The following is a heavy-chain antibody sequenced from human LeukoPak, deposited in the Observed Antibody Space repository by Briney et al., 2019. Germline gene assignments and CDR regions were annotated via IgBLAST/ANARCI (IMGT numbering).Heavy chain of an antibody. V-gene: IGHV3-30-3*01. CDR3: ARDWGQRGVGATPAN. Sequence: GGSLRLSCAASGFTFSSHAMVWVRQAPGKGLEWVSLISHDGSESFHTESVKGRFTISRDNFKNTVDLQVSGLKEEDTAVYYCARDWGQRGVGATPANWGQGTLVIVSS. J-gene: IGHJ4*02. CDR2: ISHDGSES. D-gene: IGHD1-26*01. CDR1: GFTFSSHA.